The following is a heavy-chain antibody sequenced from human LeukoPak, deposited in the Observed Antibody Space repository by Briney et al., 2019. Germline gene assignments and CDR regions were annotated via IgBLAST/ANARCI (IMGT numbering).Heavy chain of an antibody. V-gene: IGHV3-23*01. J-gene: IGHJ1*01. CDR2: ISGSGSPT. CDR3: AKSTDYDFWIFQH. Sequence: GGSLRLSCVASGFTISSYDMSWVRQAPGNGLEWVSGISGSGSPTYYADSVKGRFTISRDKSKNTLYLQMNSLRAEDTAVYYCAKSTDYDFWIFQHWGQGTLVIVSS. D-gene: IGHD3-3*01. CDR1: GFTISSYD.